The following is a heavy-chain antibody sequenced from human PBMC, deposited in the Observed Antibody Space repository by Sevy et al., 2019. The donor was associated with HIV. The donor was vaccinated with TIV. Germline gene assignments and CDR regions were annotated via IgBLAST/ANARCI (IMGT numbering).Heavy chain of an antibody. CDR1: GFTFSNYA. CDR3: AKVVVPADIDQFYYYAYGMDV. D-gene: IGHD2-2*01. Sequence: GGSLRLSCAASGFTFSNYAINWVRQAPGKGLEWVSRISGSGDSTFYADSVKGRFTISRDNSKNTVHLQMNSLRVEDTAVYYYAKVVVPADIDQFYYYAYGMDVWGQGTTVTVSS. J-gene: IGHJ6*02. V-gene: IGHV3-23*01. CDR2: ISGSGDST.